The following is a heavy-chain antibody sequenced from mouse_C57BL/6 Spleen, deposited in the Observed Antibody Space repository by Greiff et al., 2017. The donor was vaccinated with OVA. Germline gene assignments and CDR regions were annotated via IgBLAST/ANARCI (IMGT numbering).Heavy chain of an antibody. J-gene: IGHJ1*03. CDR3: ARRGYSNHGYFDV. CDR2: INPNNGGT. V-gene: IGHV1-18*01. Sequence: EVQLQQSGPELVKPGASVKIPCKASGYTFTDYNMDWVKQSHGKSLEWIGDINPNNGGTIYNQKFKGKATLTVDKSSSTAYMELRSLTSEDTAVYYCARRGYSNHGYFDVWGTGTTVTVSS. D-gene: IGHD2-5*01. CDR1: GYTFTDYN.